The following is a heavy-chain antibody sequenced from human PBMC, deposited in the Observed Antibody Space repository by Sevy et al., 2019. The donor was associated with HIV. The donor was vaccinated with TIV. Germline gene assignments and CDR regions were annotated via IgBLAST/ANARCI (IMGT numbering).Heavy chain of an antibody. J-gene: IGHJ4*02. V-gene: IGHV3-9*01. Sequence: GGSLRLSCVSSGCTFDDYAMHWVRQAPGKGLEWVSSINWNSGTSRYAASVKGRFTISRENAKNSLYLQMDSLRVEDSALYHCAKGSSLEWGDYFDFCGQVTLVTVSS. CDR2: INWNSGTS. CDR3: AKGSSLEWGDYFDF. D-gene: IGHD1-1*01. CDR1: GCTFDDYA.